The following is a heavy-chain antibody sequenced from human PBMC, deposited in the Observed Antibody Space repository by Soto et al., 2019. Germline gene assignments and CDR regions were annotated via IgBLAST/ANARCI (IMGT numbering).Heavy chain of an antibody. CDR2: IYYSGST. CDR3: ARLRGQQLVLWDYYYYGMDV. D-gene: IGHD6-13*01. V-gene: IGHV4-59*08. J-gene: IGHJ6*02. CDR1: GGSISSYY. Sequence: SETLSLTCTVSGGSISSYYWSWIRQPPGKGLEWIGYIYYSGSTNYNPSLKSRVTISVDTSKNQFSLKPSSVTAADTAVYYCARLRGQQLVLWDYYYYGMDVWGQGTTVTVS.